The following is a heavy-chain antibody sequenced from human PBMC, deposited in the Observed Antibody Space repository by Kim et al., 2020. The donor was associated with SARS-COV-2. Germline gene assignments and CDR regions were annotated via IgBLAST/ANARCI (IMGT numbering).Heavy chain of an antibody. V-gene: IGHV3-30*02. D-gene: IGHD4-17*01. CDR3: AKGFEAMTTFPYYYYYGMDV. J-gene: IGHJ6*02. Sequence: RFTISRDNAKSTLYLQMNSLRAEDTAVYYCAKGFEAMTTFPYYYYYGMDVWGQGTTVTVSS.